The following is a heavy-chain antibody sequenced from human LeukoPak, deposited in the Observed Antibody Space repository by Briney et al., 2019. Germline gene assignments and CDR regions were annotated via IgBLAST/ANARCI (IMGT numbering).Heavy chain of an antibody. CDR3: AREVAATGRYFEY. V-gene: IGHV3-74*01. Sequence: GGSLRLSCAASGFTFSNHLMHWVRQAPGKGLIWVSRINKDGSTTDYADPVKGRFTISRDNAKNTLFLQMSSLRAEDTALYYCAREVAATGRYFEYWGQGTLVTVSS. J-gene: IGHJ4*02. CDR1: GFTFSNHL. D-gene: IGHD5-12*01. CDR2: INKDGSTT.